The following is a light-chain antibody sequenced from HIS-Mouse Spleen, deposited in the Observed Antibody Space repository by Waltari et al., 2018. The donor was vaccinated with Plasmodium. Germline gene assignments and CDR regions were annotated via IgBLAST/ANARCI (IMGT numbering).Light chain of an antibody. CDR2: GDS. CDR3: YSTDSSGNHRV. J-gene: IGLJ3*02. CDR1: ALPKKY. Sequence: SYELTQPPSVSVSPGQPARITCYGDALPKKYAYWYQPKSGQAPVLVIYGDSKRPSWIPERFSGSSSGTMSTVTISGAQVEDEADYYCYSTDSSGNHRVFGGGTKLTVL. V-gene: IGLV3-10*01.